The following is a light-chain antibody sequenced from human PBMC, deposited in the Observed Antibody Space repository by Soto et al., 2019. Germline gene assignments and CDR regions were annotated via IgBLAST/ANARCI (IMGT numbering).Light chain of an antibody. Sequence: TVPTQPVAMLSASQRGTATHSCRASQSVSSNLAWYQQKPGQAPRLLIYGASTRATGIPARFSGSGSGTEFTLTIRSLESEDFAVYFCQQHSSWPLTFGEGTNVDIK. V-gene: IGKV3-15*01. CDR3: QQHSSWPLT. J-gene: IGKJ1*01. CDR1: QSVSSN. CDR2: GAS.